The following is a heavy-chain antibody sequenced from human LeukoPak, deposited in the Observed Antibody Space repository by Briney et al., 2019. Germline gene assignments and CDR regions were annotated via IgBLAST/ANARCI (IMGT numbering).Heavy chain of an antibody. CDR3: ASTGTMVRGVIIISREYYFDY. CDR2: ISYDGSNK. CDR1: GFTFSSYG. J-gene: IGHJ4*02. V-gene: IGHV3-30*03. Sequence: GGSLRLSCAASGFTFSSYGMHLVRQAAGKGLEWVAVISYDGSNKYYADSVKGRFTISRDNSKNTLYLQMNSLRAEDTAVYYCASTGTMVRGVIIISREYYFDYWGQGTLVTVSS. D-gene: IGHD3-10*01.